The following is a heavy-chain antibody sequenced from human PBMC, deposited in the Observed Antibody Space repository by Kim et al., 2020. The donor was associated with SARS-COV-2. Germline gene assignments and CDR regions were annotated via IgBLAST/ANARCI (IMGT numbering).Heavy chain of an antibody. Sequence: SQTLSLTCAISGDSVSSNSAAWNWIRQSPSRGLEWLGRTYYRSKWYNDYAVSVKSRITINPDTSKNQFSLQLNSVTPEDTAVYYCARVWDWDIVVVPAARSSYYYGMDVWGQGTTVTVSS. V-gene: IGHV6-1*01. J-gene: IGHJ6*02. CDR2: TYYRSKWYN. D-gene: IGHD2-2*01. CDR1: GDSVSSNSAA. CDR3: ARVWDWDIVVVPAARSSYYYGMDV.